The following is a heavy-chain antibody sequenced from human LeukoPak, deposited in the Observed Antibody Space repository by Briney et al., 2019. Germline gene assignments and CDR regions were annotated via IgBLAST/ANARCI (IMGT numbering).Heavy chain of an antibody. CDR2: IYYSGST. V-gene: IGHV4-59*08. CDR3: ARLGGVNDY. Sequence: SETLSLTCTVSGGSISSYYWSWIRQPPGKGLEWIGYIYYSGSTNYNPSLKSRVTISVDTSKNQFSLKLSSVTAADTAVYYCARLGGVNDYWGQGTLVTGSS. D-gene: IGHD3-10*01. J-gene: IGHJ4*02. CDR1: GGSISSYY.